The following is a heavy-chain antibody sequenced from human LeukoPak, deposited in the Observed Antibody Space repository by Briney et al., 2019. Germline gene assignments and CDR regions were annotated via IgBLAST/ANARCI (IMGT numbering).Heavy chain of an antibody. J-gene: IGHJ4*02. CDR3: ARVAYYYDIDY. D-gene: IGHD3-22*01. Sequence: GGSLRLSCAASGLTFSSYAMSWVRQAPGKGLEWVSVIYSGGSTYYADSVKGRFTISRDNSKNTLYLQMNSLRAEDTAVYYCARVAYYYDIDYWGQGTLVTVSS. V-gene: IGHV3-66*01. CDR2: IYSGGST. CDR1: GLTFSSYA.